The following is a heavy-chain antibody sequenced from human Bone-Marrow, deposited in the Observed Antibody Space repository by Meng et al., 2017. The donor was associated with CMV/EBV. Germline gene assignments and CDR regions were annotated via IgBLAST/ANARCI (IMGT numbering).Heavy chain of an antibody. CDR1: GYTFTGYY. CDR2: VNPNSGGT. J-gene: IGHJ6*02. CDR3: ASLPYYGSGSWTYYYYGMDV. Sequence: ASVKVSCKASGYTFTGYYMHWVRQAPGQGLEWMGWVNPNSGGTNYAQKFQGRVTMTRDTSISTDYMELSRLRSDDTAVYYCASLPYYGSGSWTYYYYGMDVWGQGTTVTVSS. V-gene: IGHV1-2*02. D-gene: IGHD3-10*01.